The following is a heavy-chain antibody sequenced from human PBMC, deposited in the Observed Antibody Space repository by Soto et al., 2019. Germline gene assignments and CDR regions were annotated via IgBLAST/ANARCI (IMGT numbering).Heavy chain of an antibody. CDR3: ARDVTADYHDSSGPGVWFDP. J-gene: IGHJ5*02. CDR2: IYYSGST. Sequence: SETLSLTCTVSGGSISSGGYYWSWIRQHPGKGLEWIGYIYYSGSTYYNPSLKSRVTISVDTSKNQFSLKLSSVTAADTAVYYCARDVTADYHDSSGPGVWFDPWGQGTLVTVSS. CDR1: GGSISSGGYY. D-gene: IGHD3-22*01. V-gene: IGHV4-31*03.